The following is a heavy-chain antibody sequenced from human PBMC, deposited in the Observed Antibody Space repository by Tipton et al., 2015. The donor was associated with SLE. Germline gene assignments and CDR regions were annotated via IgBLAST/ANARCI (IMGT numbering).Heavy chain of an antibody. Sequence: TLSLTCSVSGGSINSNYWIWIRQPPGKGLEWIGYISDGGGTNYNPSLKSRVTMSVDTAKNQFSLKLTSVAAADTAVYYCARDTGGVSNDYWGQGTLVTVFS. CDR1: GGSINSNY. CDR3: ARDTGGVSNDY. D-gene: IGHD3-10*01. V-gene: IGHV4-59*12. CDR2: ISDGGGT. J-gene: IGHJ4*02.